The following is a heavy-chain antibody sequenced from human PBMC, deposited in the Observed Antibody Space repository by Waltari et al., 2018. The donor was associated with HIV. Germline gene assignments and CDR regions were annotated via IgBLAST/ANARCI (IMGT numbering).Heavy chain of an antibody. V-gene: IGHV1-18*01. J-gene: IGHJ4*02. CDR1: GYTFTSYG. CDR2: ISVYHGNT. D-gene: IGHD1-26*01. Sequence: QVHLVQSGAEVKKPGASVKVSCKASGYTFTSYGTIWVRQAPGQGIEWMGWISVYHGNTNQAQKKQGKVTMATDTSTNTAYMELRSLRSDDTAVYYCARDLYRGSQGAFEYWGQGTLVTVSS. CDR3: ARDLYRGSQGAFEY.